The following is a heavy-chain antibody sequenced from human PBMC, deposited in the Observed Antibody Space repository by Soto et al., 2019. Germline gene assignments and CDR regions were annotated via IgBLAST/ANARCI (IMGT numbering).Heavy chain of an antibody. Sequence: QVQLVQSGAEVKKPGSSVKVSCKASGGTFSSYAISWVRQAPGQGLEWMGGSIPIFGTANYAQKFQGRVTITADESTSTAYMELSSLRSEDTAVYYCASHPGAAYCGGDCYEYYFDYWGQGTLVTVSS. D-gene: IGHD2-21*02. J-gene: IGHJ4*02. V-gene: IGHV1-69*01. CDR2: SIPIFGTA. CDR3: ASHPGAAYCGGDCYEYYFDY. CDR1: GGTFSSYA.